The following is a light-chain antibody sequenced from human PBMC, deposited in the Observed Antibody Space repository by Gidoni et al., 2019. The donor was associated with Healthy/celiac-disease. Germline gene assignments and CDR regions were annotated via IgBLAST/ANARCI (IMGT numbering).Light chain of an antibody. CDR3: QSADSSGTYVV. J-gene: IGLJ2*01. Sequence: SYELTQPPSLSVSPGQTARITCSGDALLKQYAYWYQQKPGQAPVLVIYKDSERPSGIPERFSGSSSGTTVTLTISGVQAEDEADYYCQSADSSGTYVVFGGGTKLTVL. CDR2: KDS. V-gene: IGLV3-25*03. CDR1: ALLKQY.